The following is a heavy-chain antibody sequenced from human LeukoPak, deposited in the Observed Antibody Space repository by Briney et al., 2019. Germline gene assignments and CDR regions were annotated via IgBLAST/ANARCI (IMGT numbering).Heavy chain of an antibody. CDR1: GGSISSYY. CDR2: IYYSGST. Sequence: SETLSLTCTVSGGSISSYYWSWIRQPPGKGLEWIGYIYYSGSTSYNPSLKSRVTISVDTSKNQFSLKLSSVTAADTAVYYCARGRVDIVVVVAANWFDPWGQGTLVTVSS. CDR3: ARGRVDIVVVVAANWFDP. D-gene: IGHD2-15*01. J-gene: IGHJ5*02. V-gene: IGHV4-59*12.